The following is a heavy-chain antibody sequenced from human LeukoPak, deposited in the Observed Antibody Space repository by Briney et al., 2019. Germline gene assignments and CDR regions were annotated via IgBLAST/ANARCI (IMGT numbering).Heavy chain of an antibody. J-gene: IGHJ4*02. CDR3: ATETLRNSGSYYFDY. CDR1: GYTLTELS. D-gene: IGHD1-26*01. Sequence: ASVEVSCKVSGYTLTELSMHWVRQAPGKGLEWMGVFDPEDGETIYAQKFQGRVTMTEDTSTDTAYMELSSLRSEDTAVYYCATETLRNSGSYYFDYWGQGTLVTVSS. CDR2: FDPEDGET. V-gene: IGHV1-24*01.